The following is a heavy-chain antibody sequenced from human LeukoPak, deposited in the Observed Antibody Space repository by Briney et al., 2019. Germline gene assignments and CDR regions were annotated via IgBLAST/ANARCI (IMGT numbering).Heavy chain of an antibody. V-gene: IGHV1-2*02. D-gene: IGHD1-1*01. CDR2: INPNSGGI. Sequence: ASVKVSCKASGYTFTGYYMHRVRQAPGQGLEWMGWINPNSGGINYAQKFQGRVTMTRDTSISTAYMELSRLRSDVTAVYYCARAGYEGYYFDYWGQGTLVTVSS. CDR3: ARAGYEGYYFDY. J-gene: IGHJ4*02. CDR1: GYTFTGYY.